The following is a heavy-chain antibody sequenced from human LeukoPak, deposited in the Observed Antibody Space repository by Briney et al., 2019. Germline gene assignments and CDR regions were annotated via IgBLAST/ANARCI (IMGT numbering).Heavy chain of an antibody. CDR2: INHSGST. CDR3: ARGTDLTIFGVVIPLRVFDP. V-gene: IGHV4-34*01. D-gene: IGHD3-3*01. Sequence: KTSETLSLTCAVYGGSFSGYYWSWIRQPPGKGLEWIGEINHSGSTNYNPSLKSRVTISVDTSKNQFSLKLSSVTAADTAVYYCARGTDLTIFGVVIPLRVFDPWGQGTLVTVSS. J-gene: IGHJ5*02. CDR1: GGSFSGYY.